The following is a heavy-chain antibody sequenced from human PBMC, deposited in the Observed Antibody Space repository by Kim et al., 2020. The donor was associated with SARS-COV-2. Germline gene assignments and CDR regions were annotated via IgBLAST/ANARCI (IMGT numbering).Heavy chain of an antibody. CDR1: GFTFSSYA. J-gene: IGHJ4*02. CDR3: AKDMDASGYYLDY. Sequence: GGSLRLSCAASGFTFSSYAMSWVRQAPWKGLEWVSAISGSGGSTYYADSVKGRFTISRDNSKNTLYLQMNSLRAEDTAVYYCAKDMDASGYYLDYWGQGTLVTVSS. V-gene: IGHV3-23*01. D-gene: IGHD3-22*01. CDR2: ISGSGGST.